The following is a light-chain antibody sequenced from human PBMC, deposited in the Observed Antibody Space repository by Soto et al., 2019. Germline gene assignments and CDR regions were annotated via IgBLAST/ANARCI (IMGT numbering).Light chain of an antibody. CDR3: SSYAGSDNPYV. CDR1: SGDVGGYDY. CDR2: EVT. Sequence: QSALTQPPCASLSPGQSVTISCTGTSGDVGGYDYVSWYQQHPGKAPKLMIYEVTKRPLGVPDRFSGSKSGNTASLTVSGLQAEDEADYYCSSYAGSDNPYVFGTGTKVTV. V-gene: IGLV2-8*01. J-gene: IGLJ1*01.